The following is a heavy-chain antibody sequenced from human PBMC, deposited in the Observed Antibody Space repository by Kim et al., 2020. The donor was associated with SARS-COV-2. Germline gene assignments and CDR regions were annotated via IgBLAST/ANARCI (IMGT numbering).Heavy chain of an antibody. D-gene: IGHD6-13*01. CDR2: ISWNSGSI. J-gene: IGHJ5*02. Sequence: GGSLRLSCAASGFTFDDYAMNWVRQAPGKGLEWVSGISWNSGSIGYADSVKGRFTISRDNAKNSLYLQMNSLRAEDTALYYCAKDITAGIAAAGTENWFDPWGQGTLVTVSS. CDR1: GFTFDDYA. CDR3: AKDITAGIAAAGTENWFDP. V-gene: IGHV3-9*01.